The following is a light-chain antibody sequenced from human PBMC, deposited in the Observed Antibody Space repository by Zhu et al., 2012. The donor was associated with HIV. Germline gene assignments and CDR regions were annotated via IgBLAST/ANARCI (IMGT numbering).Light chain of an antibody. Sequence: EIVLTQSPGTLSLSPGERATLSCRASQSVNSAFLVWCQQKPGQPHRLLIYGASTRATGVPDRFSGSGSGTDFTLTISRLEPEDFAVYYCQQYGSGSPLTFGGGTNVEIK. CDR3: QQYGSGSPLT. V-gene: IGKV3-20*01. J-gene: IGKJ4*01. CDR2: GAS. CDR1: QSVNSAF.